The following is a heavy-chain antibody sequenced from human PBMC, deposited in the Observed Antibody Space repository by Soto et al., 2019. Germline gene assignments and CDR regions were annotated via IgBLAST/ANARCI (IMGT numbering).Heavy chain of an antibody. V-gene: IGHV1-18*04. J-gene: IGHJ6*02. CDR3: ARDLFSGPRAYYFSGMDV. CDR1: RYTLTSYG. D-gene: IGHD2-21*01. Sequence: GAAVKVSSKASRYTLTSYGISWVRQAPGRGLEWMGWIVAYNGNTNYAQKLPGEGTMTTDTSTSTAYMELRSLRSDDTAVYYCARDLFSGPRAYYFSGMDVWGQGTTVTVS. CDR2: IVAYNGNT.